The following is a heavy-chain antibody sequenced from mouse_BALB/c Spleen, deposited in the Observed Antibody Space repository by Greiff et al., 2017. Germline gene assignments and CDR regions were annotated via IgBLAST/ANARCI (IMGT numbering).Heavy chain of an antibody. V-gene: IGHV3-2*02. Sequence: ESGPGLVKPSQSLSLTCTVTGYSITSDYAWNWIRQFPGNKLEWMGYISYSGSTSYNPSLKSRISITRDTSKNQFFLQLNSVTTEDTATYYCARTYYSSYWYFDVWGAGTTVTVSS. D-gene: IGHD2-10*01. CDR2: ISYSGST. CDR1: GYSITSDYA. J-gene: IGHJ1*01. CDR3: ARTYYSSYWYFDV.